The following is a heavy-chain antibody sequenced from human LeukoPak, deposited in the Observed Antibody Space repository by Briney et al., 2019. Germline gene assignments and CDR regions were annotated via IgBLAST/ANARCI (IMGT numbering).Heavy chain of an antibody. CDR3: AHRVVRGVINWFDP. D-gene: IGHD3-10*01. J-gene: IGHJ5*02. CDR1: GFSLSTSGVG. Sequence: ASGPTLVKPTQTLTLTCTFSGFSLSTSGVGVGWIRQPPGKALEWLAPIYWNDDKRYSPSLKSRLTITKDTSKNQVVLTMTNMDPVDTATYYCAHRVVRGVINWFDPWGQGTLVTVSS. CDR2: IYWNDDK. V-gene: IGHV2-5*01.